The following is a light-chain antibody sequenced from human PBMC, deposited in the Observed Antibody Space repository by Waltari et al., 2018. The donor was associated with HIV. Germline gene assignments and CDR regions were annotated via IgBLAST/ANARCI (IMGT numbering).Light chain of an antibody. CDR2: GAS. Sequence: VLTQSPGTLSLSPGERATLSCRASQSVSSSYLAWYQQKPGQAPRLLIYGASSRATGIPDRFSGSGSGTDFTLTISRLEPEDFAVYYCQQYGSSPRTFGQGTKVEIK. CDR1: QSVSSSY. J-gene: IGKJ1*01. CDR3: QQYGSSPRT. V-gene: IGKV3-20*01.